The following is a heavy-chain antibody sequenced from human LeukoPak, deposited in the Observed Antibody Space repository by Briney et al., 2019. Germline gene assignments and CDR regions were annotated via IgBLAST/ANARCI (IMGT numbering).Heavy chain of an antibody. Sequence: ESPKIPFKGPRYSFNTFWIGWVRQMPGKGLEWMGIVYPRDSDTRYSPSFQGQVTIPADKSISTAYLQWASLKASDTAMYYCARHENPYYGSSGPGHAFDIWGQGTMVTVSS. CDR2: VYPRDSDT. V-gene: IGHV5-51*01. D-gene: IGHD3-22*01. CDR1: RYSFNTFW. J-gene: IGHJ3*02. CDR3: ARHENPYYGSSGPGHAFDI.